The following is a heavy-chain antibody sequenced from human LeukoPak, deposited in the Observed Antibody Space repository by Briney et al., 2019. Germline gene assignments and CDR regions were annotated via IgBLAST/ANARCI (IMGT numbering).Heavy chain of an antibody. CDR2: IYPGDSDT. J-gene: IGHJ5*02. CDR3: ARLSPTTLAAAGTWFDP. V-gene: IGHV5-51*01. Sequence: KPGESLKISCKGSGYSFTSYWIGWVRQMPGKGLEWMGIIYPGDSDTRYSPSFQGQVTISADKSISTAYLQWSSLKASDTAMYYCARLSPTTLAAAGTWFDPWGQGTLVTVSS. D-gene: IGHD6-13*01. CDR1: GYSFTSYW.